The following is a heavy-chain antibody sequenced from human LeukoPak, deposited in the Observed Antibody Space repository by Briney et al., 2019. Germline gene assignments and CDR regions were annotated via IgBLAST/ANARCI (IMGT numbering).Heavy chain of an antibody. CDR2: VSYDGSNK. V-gene: IGHV3-30*04. D-gene: IGHD2-21*02. J-gene: IGHJ1*01. Sequence: GGSLRLSCAASGFTFSSFAMHWVRQAPGKGLQWVAVVSYDGSNKYYTDSVKGRFTISRDNAQNSMYLQMNSLRVEDTAVYYCTSWGDTTAEYFQRWGQGTLVTVSS. CDR3: TSWGDTTAEYFQR. CDR1: GFTFSSFA.